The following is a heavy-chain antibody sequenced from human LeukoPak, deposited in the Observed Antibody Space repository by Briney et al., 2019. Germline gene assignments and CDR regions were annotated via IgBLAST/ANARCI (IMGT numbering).Heavy chain of an antibody. CDR1: GYTFTGYY. D-gene: IGHD4-17*01. CDR3: ARDGANGDGWFDP. Sequence: ASVKVSCKASGYTFTGYYMHWVRQAPGQGLEWMGWINPNSGGTNYAQKFQGRVTMTRDTSISTAYMELSRLRSDDTAVYYCARDGANGDGWFDPWGQGTLVPVSS. CDR2: INPNSGGT. J-gene: IGHJ5*02. V-gene: IGHV1-2*02.